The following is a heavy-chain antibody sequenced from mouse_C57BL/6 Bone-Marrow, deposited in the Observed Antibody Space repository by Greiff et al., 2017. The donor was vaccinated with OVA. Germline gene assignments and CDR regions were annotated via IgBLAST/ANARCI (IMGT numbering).Heavy chain of an antibody. J-gene: IGHJ2*01. Sequence: EVQLVESGPGLVKPSQSLSLTCSVTGYSITSGYYWNWIRQFPGNKLEWMGYISYDGSNNYNPSLKNPISITRDTSKNQFFLKLNSVTTEDTATYYCARVEDGNYEESFDYWGQGTTLTVSS. CDR1: GYSITSGYY. V-gene: IGHV3-6*01. D-gene: IGHD2-1*01. CDR2: ISYDGSN. CDR3: ARVEDGNYEESFDY.